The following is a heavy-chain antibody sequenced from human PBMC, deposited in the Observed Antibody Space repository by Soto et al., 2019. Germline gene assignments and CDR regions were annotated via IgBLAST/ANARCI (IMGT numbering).Heavy chain of an antibody. CDR3: ARDAPGAAPY. CDR1: GGSISSSSYY. J-gene: IGHJ4*02. CDR2: IYYSGST. Sequence: PSETLSLTCTVSGGSISSSSYYWGWIRQPPGKGLEWIGSIYYSGSTYYNPSLKSRVTISIDTSKNQFSLRLTSVTAADTAVYYCARDAPGAAPYWGQGTLVTVSS. V-gene: IGHV4-39*07. D-gene: IGHD6-13*01.